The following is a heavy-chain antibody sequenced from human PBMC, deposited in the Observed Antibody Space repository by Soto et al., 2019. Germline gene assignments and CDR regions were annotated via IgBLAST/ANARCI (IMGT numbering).Heavy chain of an antibody. Sequence: SETLSLTCLVSGGAISNGDFYWNWIRQSPGKGLEWIGYIYNGGPTYYNPSLESRVSMSVDTSRNQFSLKLSSVTAADTAFYYCARSLEYGIPFDKWGQGALVTVSS. D-gene: IGHD1-1*01. V-gene: IGHV4-30-4*01. J-gene: IGHJ4*02. CDR2: IYNGGPT. CDR1: GGAISNGDFY. CDR3: ARSLEYGIPFDK.